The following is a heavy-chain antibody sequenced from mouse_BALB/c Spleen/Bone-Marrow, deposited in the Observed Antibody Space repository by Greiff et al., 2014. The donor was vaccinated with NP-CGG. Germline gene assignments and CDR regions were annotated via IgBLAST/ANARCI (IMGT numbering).Heavy chain of an antibody. CDR2: IDPANGNT. Sequence: EVQLVESGAELVKPGASVKLSCTASGSNIKDTYMHWVRQRPEQGLEWIGRIDPANGNTKYDPKFQGKATITADTSSNTAYLQLSSLTSEDTAVYYCASYYYGRSSFTYWGQGTLVTVSA. D-gene: IGHD1-1*01. V-gene: IGHV14-3*02. J-gene: IGHJ3*01. CDR3: ASYYYGRSSFTY. CDR1: GSNIKDTY.